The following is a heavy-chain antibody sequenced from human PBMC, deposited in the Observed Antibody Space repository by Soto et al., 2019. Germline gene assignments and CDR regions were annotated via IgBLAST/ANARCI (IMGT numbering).Heavy chain of an antibody. CDR2: INAGNGNT. D-gene: IGHD3-22*01. V-gene: IGHV1-3*01. CDR3: ASEDGSGYYYYYYGMDV. Sequence: GASVKVSCKASGYTFTSYAMHWVRQAPGQRLEWMGWINAGNGNTKYSQKFQGRVTITRDTSASTAYMELSSLRSEDTAVYYCASEDGSGYYYYYYGMDVWGQGTTVTVSS. J-gene: IGHJ6*02. CDR1: GYTFTSYA.